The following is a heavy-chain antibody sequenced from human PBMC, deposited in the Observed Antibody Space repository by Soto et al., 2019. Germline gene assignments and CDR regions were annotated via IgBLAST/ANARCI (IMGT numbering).Heavy chain of an antibody. CDR1: GFTFSSYA. CDR3: AKDYPYSGYDWGLFDY. V-gene: IGHV3-23*01. CDR2: ISGSGGST. D-gene: IGHD5-12*01. J-gene: IGHJ4*02. Sequence: GGSLRLSCAASGFTFSSYAMSWVRQAPGKGLEWVSAISGSGGSTYYADSVKGRFTISRDNSKNTLYLQMNSLRAEDTAVYYCAKDYPYSGYDWGLFDYWGQGTLVTVSS.